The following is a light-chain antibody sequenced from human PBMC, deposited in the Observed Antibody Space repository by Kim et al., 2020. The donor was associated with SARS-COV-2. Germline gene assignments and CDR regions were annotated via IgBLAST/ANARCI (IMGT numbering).Light chain of an antibody. CDR1: QSVSSGN. V-gene: IGKV3-20*01. CDR2: GTS. CDR3: QQYAGSPYT. J-gene: IGKJ2*01. Sequence: LSLRQRATLSCRASQSVSSGNLAWYQQKPGQAPRLLIYGTSSRATGIPDRFSGGGSGTDFTLTINRLEPEDFAVYYCQQYAGSPYTFGQGTKLEIK.